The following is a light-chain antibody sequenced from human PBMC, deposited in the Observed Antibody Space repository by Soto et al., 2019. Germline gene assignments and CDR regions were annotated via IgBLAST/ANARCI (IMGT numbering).Light chain of an antibody. CDR1: SSDVGGYNY. CDR2: DVN. J-gene: IGLJ2*01. V-gene: IGLV2-14*03. CDR3: GSSTNSITLV. Sequence: QSVLTQPASVSGSPGQSITISCTGTSSDVGGYNYVSWYQHHPGKVPKLLIYDVNMRPPGISNRFSGSKSGNTASLTISGIQAEDEGYYYCGSSTNSITLVFGGGTKLTVL.